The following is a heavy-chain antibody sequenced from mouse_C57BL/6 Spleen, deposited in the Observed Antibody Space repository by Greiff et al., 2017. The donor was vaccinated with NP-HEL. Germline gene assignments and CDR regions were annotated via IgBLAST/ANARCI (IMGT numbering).Heavy chain of an antibody. CDR3: ALYSNYLVAY. D-gene: IGHD2-5*01. CDR2: IDPSDSYT. CDR1: GYTFTSSW. Sequence: QVQLQQPGAELVMPGASVKLSCKASGYTFTSSWMHWVKQRPGQGLAWIGEIDPSDSYTNYNQKFKGKSTLTVDKSSSTAYMQLSSLTSEDSAVYYCALYSNYLVAYWGQGTLVTVSA. V-gene: IGHV1-69*01. J-gene: IGHJ3*01.